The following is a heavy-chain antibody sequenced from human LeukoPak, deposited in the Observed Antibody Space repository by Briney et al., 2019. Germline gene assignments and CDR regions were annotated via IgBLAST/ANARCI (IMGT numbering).Heavy chain of an antibody. CDR3: ARGARQQLVPVLVFAKNWFDS. D-gene: IGHD6-13*01. CDR1: GYTFTSYY. CDR2: INPSGGST. Sequence: ASVKVSCKASGYTFTSYYMHWVRQAPGQGLEWMGIINPSGGSTSYAQKFQGRVTMTRDTPTSTVYMELSSLRSEDTAVYYCARGARQQLVPVLVFAKNWFDSWGQGTLVTVSS. J-gene: IGHJ5*01. V-gene: IGHV1-46*01.